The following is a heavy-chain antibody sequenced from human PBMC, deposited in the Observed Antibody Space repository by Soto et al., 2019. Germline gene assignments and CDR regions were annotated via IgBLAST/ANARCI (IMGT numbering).Heavy chain of an antibody. CDR1: GFTFDDYA. CDR3: AKATDPMTPRNQYGDYVFDY. V-gene: IGHV3-9*01. D-gene: IGHD4-17*01. CDR2: ISWNSGSI. Sequence: GGSLRLSCAASGFTFDDYAMHWVRQAPGKGLEWVSGISWNSGSIGYADSVKGRFTISRDNAKNSLYLQMNSLRAEDTALYYCAKATDPMTPRNQYGDYVFDYWGQGTLVTVSS. J-gene: IGHJ4*02.